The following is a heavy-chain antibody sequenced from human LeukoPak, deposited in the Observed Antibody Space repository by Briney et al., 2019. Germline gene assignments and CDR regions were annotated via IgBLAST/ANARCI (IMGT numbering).Heavy chain of an antibody. V-gene: IGHV1-46*01. Sequence: ASVKVSCKASGYTFTSYYIHWLRQAPGQGLEWMGIINPGGGSTSYARKFQGRATMTRDTSITTAYMELSRLRSDDTAVYYCARDLDYYGSGSFFTIWGQGTMVTVSS. J-gene: IGHJ3*02. CDR2: INPGGGST. CDR1: GYTFTSYY. CDR3: ARDLDYYGSGSFFTI. D-gene: IGHD3-10*01.